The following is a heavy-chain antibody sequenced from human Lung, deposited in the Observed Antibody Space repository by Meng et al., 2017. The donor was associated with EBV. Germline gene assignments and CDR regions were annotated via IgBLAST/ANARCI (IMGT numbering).Heavy chain of an antibody. V-gene: IGHV1-3*01. J-gene: IGHJ4*02. Sequence: QGQLVQSGAEVKKPGASVKVSCKASGYTFSNYAMNWVRQAPGQRLEWMGWINAGNGDTKYSQKFQGRVTITRDTSASTGYMELSSLRSEDTAVYYCARFSSGYFFGYWGQGTLVTVSS. CDR2: INAGNGDT. CDR1: GYTFSNYA. D-gene: IGHD3-22*01. CDR3: ARFSSGYFFGY.